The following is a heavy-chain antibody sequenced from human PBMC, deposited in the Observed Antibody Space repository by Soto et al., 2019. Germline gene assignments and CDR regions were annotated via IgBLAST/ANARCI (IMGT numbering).Heavy chain of an antibody. CDR1: GFTFSSYS. CDR2: IRSSSSTI. Sequence: EVQLVESGGGLVQPGGSLRLSCAASGFTFSSYSMNWVRQAPGKGLEWVSYIRSSSSTIYYADSVKGRFTISRDNAKNSLYLQMNSLRAEDTAVYYCARETTVDYSYYYMDVWGKGTTVTVSS. CDR3: ARETTVDYSYYYMDV. D-gene: IGHD4-17*01. J-gene: IGHJ6*03. V-gene: IGHV3-48*01.